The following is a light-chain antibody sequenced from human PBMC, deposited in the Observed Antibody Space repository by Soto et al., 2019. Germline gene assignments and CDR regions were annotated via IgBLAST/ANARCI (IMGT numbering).Light chain of an antibody. J-gene: IGKJ4*01. CDR3: HQYGISP. V-gene: IGKV3-11*01. Sequence: EIVLTQSPGTLSLSPGERATLSCRASQSVSNDLAWYQQKPGQSPRLLIYDASNRAAGIPARFSGSGSGTDFTLTISGLEPEDFAVYYCHQYGISPFGGGTKVDIK. CDR2: DAS. CDR1: QSVSND.